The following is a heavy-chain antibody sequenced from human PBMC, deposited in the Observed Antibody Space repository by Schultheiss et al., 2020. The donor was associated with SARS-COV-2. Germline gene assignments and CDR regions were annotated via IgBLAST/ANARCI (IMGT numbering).Heavy chain of an antibody. Sequence: GGSLRLSCAASGFTFSSYAMHWVRQAPGKGLEWVAVISYDGSNKYYADSVKGRFTISRDNSKNTLYLQMNSLRAEDTAVYYCAKDTSGWVDYWGQGTLVTGSS. CDR3: AKDTSGWVDY. V-gene: IGHV3-30*04. CDR1: GFTFSSYA. J-gene: IGHJ4*02. CDR2: ISYDGSNK. D-gene: IGHD6-19*01.